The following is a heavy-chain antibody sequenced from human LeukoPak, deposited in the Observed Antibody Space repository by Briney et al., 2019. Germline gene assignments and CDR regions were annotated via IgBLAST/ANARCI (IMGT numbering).Heavy chain of an antibody. Sequence: GGSLILSCVDSGFRFRSYWMSWVRQAPGKGLDWVANIKQDGSEVYYLDSVRGRFTISRDNAKESVYLQMSSLRAEDTAMYYCARDSSRRYYFDFRGQGTLVTVSS. D-gene: IGHD6-19*01. J-gene: IGHJ4*02. V-gene: IGHV3-7*01. CDR1: GFRFRSYW. CDR3: ARDSSRRYYFDF. CDR2: IKQDGSEV.